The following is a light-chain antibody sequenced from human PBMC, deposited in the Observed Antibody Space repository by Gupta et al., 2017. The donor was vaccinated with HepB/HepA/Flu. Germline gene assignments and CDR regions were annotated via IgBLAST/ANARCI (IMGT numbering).Light chain of an antibody. J-gene: IGLJ2*01. CDR1: KIGTKS. Sequence: YALTQSPSVSVAPGKTASITCGGNKIGTKSVHWYQQKPGQAPVLVVYDDDDRPSGIPGRFSGSNSGNTATLSISGVEAGDEADYYCQVRDTSSDVIFGGGTKLTVL. CDR2: DDD. CDR3: QVRDTSSDVI. V-gene: IGLV3-21*03.